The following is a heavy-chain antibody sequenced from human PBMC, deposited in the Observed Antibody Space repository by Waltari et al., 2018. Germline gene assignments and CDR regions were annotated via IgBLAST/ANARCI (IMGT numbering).Heavy chain of an antibody. D-gene: IGHD2-15*01. CDR2: ISSSGSTI. CDR1: GFTFSNYE. Sequence: EVLLVESGGGLVQPGGSLRLSCAGSGFTFSNYEMNWVRQAPGKGLGWVSYISSSGSTIYYADSVKGRFTISRDNAKNSLYLQMNSLRAEDTAVYYCARDCSAGYDAFDIWGQGTMVTVSS. V-gene: IGHV3-48*03. J-gene: IGHJ3*02. CDR3: ARDCSAGYDAFDI.